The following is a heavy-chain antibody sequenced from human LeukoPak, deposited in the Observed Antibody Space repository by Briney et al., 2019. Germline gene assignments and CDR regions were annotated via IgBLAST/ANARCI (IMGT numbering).Heavy chain of an antibody. V-gene: IGHV3-74*01. J-gene: IGHJ4*02. CDR2: INSDGSST. Sequence: GGSLRLSCAASGFTFSSYWMHWVRQAPGKGLLWVSRINSDGSSTSYADSVKGRFTVSRDNAKNTLYLQMNSLRAEDTAVYYCARRIAAAAAPYYIDYWGQGTLVTVSS. D-gene: IGHD6-13*01. CDR1: GFTFSSYW. CDR3: ARRIAAAAAPYYIDY.